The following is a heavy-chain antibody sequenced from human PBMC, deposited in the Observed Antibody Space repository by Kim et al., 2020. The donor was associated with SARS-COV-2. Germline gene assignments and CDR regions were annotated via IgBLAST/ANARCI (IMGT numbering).Heavy chain of an antibody. D-gene: IGHD2-2*01. V-gene: IGHV4-39*01. J-gene: IGHJ4*02. Sequence: SLKSRVPLSVDTSKNRFSLKLSSVTAADTAVYYCARHVRDIVVVPAALDYWGQGTLVTVSS. CDR3: ARHVRDIVVVPAALDY.